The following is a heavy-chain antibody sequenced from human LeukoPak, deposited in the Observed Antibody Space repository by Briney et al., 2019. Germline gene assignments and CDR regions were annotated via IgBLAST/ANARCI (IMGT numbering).Heavy chain of an antibody. V-gene: IGHV3-21*01. CDR2: ISSSSSYI. J-gene: IGHJ4*02. CDR1: GLTFSSYS. Sequence: GGSLRLSCAASGLTFSSYSMNWVRQAPGKGLEWVSSISSSSSYIYYADSVKGRFTISRDSSRNTLYLQMNSLRAEDTAVYYCARGKHMSYCSGTSCYMGFDYWGQGTLVTVSS. CDR3: ARGKHMSYCSGTSCYMGFDY. D-gene: IGHD2-2*02.